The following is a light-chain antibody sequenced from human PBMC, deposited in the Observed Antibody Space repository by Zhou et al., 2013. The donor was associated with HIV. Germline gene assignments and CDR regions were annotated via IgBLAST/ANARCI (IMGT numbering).Light chain of an antibody. Sequence: EIVLTQSPGTLSLSPGERATLSCRATQKVYNNYLAWYQQKPGQAPRLLMYGTSSRAAGIPDRFRGSGSGTDFTLTISRLEAEDFAVYYCHQYNPRATFGQGTKLEIK. V-gene: IGKV3-20*01. CDR1: QKVYNNY. CDR3: HQYNPRAT. CDR2: GTS. J-gene: IGKJ2*01.